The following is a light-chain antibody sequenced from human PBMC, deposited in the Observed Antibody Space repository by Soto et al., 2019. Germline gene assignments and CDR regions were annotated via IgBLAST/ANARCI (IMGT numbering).Light chain of an antibody. J-gene: IGLJ1*01. Sequence: QSALTQPASVSGSPGQSITISCTGTSSDVGIYNLVSWYQQHPGKAPKLMIYEGTSRPSGVSHRFSGSKSGNTASLTISGLQAEDEADYYCCSYAGSNTYVFGTGTKLTVL. CDR3: CSYAGSNTYV. CDR2: EGT. V-gene: IGLV2-23*01. CDR1: SSDVGIYNL.